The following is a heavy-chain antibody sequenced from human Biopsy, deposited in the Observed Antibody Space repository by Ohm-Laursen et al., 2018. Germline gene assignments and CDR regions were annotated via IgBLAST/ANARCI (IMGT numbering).Heavy chain of an antibody. Sequence: SETLSLTCTVSGGSFSGYYWSWIRQPPGKGLEWIGYISGSSNTNYNPSLKSRVTLSTDTSETQFSLRLSSVTAADTAVYYCARDYDTSGYYYVSWGQGTLVTVSS. D-gene: IGHD3-22*01. CDR2: ISGSSNT. CDR1: GGSFSGYY. CDR3: ARDYDTSGYYYVS. V-gene: IGHV4-59*08. J-gene: IGHJ5*02.